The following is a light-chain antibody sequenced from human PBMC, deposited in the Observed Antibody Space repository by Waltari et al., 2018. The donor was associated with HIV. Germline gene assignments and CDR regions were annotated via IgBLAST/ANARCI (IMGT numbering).Light chain of an antibody. Sequence: QLALTQSPSASASLGASVRLTCTLSSGQSSYSIAWHQQQPEKGPRFLMRLNSDGSHTRGDGIPDRFSGSSSGAERYLTISSLQSEDEADYYCQTWDTGIRVFGGGTKLTVL. J-gene: IGLJ3*02. CDR3: QTWDTGIRV. V-gene: IGLV4-69*01. CDR2: LNSDGSH. CDR1: SGQSSYS.